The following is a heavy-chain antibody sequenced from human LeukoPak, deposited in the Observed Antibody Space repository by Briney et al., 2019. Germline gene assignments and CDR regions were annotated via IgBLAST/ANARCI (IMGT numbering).Heavy chain of an antibody. Sequence: GGSLRLSCAASGFTFSSYWMHWVRQAPGKGLVWVSRINSDGRSTSYADSVKGRFTISRDNAKNTLYLQMNSLRAEDTAVYYCARGSRVNYYGSGITIPSSGGPDYWGQGTLVTVSS. J-gene: IGHJ4*02. CDR3: ARGSRVNYYGSGITIPSSGGPDY. D-gene: IGHD3-10*01. V-gene: IGHV3-74*01. CDR2: INSDGRST. CDR1: GFTFSSYW.